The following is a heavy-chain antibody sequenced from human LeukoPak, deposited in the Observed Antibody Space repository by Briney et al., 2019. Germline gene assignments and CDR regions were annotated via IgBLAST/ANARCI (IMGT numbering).Heavy chain of an antibody. CDR3: ARTTVGGYTYDYFYYYYMDV. V-gene: IGHV4-59*01. CDR1: GGSINSYY. CDR2: IYYSGST. Sequence: SETLSLTCTVSGGSINSYYWSWIRQPPGKGLEWLGYIYYSGSTNYNPSLKSRVTISIDTSKNQFSLKLSSVTAADTAVYYCARTTVGGYTYDYFYYYYMDVWGKGTTVTISS. D-gene: IGHD5-18*01. J-gene: IGHJ6*03.